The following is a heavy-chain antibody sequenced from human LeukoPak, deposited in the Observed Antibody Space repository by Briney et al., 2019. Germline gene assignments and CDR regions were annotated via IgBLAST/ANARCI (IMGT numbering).Heavy chain of an antibody. Sequence: GESLKISCKGSGYSFTDYWIGWVRQMPGKGLEWMGIIYPGDSDTRYSPSFRGQVTISADKSISTAYLQWRSLKASDTAMYCCARASGDFWSGYTFDYWGQGTLVTVSS. D-gene: IGHD3-3*01. CDR1: GYSFTDYW. J-gene: IGHJ4*02. V-gene: IGHV5-51*01. CDR3: ARASGDFWSGYTFDY. CDR2: IYPGDSDT.